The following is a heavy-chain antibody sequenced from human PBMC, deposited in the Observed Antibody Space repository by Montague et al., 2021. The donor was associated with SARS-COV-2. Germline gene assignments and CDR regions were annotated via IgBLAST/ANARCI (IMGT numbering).Heavy chain of an antibody. J-gene: IGHJ4*02. CDR1: GGSISSGSHY. Sequence: TLSLTCTVSGGSISSGSHYWSWIRQPAGKALEWIGRIYTSGTTDYSFSLKSRVTISVDTSKNQFSLKLTSVTAADTAVYYCARAHSGSWAHLDNWGQGSLVTVSS. CDR2: IYTSGTT. V-gene: IGHV4-61*02. D-gene: IGHD1-26*01. CDR3: ARAHSGSWAHLDN.